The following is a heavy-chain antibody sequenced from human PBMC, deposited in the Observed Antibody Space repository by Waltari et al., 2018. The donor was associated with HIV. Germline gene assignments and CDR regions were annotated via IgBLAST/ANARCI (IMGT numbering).Heavy chain of an antibody. J-gene: IGHJ3*02. D-gene: IGHD3-16*01. CDR1: GGSITSKTAY. V-gene: IGHV4-61*02. Sequence: QLKLQESGPGLVKPSQTLSLTCAVSGGSITSKTAYWTWIRQSAGKGLEGNGRVYFSGCTNYNPSLESRVSRSIDTAKNQFSLKLTSVTAADTAVYYWAKEGDGIWPTDIWGPGTLVTASS. CDR2: VYFSGCT. CDR3: AKEGDGIWPTDI.